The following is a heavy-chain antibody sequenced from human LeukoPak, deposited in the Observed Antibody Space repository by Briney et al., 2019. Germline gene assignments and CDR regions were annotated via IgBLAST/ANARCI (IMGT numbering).Heavy chain of an antibody. Sequence: SETLSLTCTVSGGSISSGDHYWSWIRQPPGKGLEWIGYIYYSGSTYYNPSLKSRVTTIIELSKNQFSLNLTSVNVADTAVYYCARLGGSSAGSAFDIWGRGTMVTVSS. CDR1: GGSISSGDHY. J-gene: IGHJ3*02. D-gene: IGHD3-16*01. V-gene: IGHV4-30-4*01. CDR2: IYYSGST. CDR3: ARLGGSSAGSAFDI.